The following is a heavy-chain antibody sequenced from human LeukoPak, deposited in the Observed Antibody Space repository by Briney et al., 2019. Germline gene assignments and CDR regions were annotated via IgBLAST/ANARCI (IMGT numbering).Heavy chain of an antibody. CDR1: GFTFDDYA. D-gene: IGHD3-22*01. V-gene: IGHV3-9*01. CDR3: ARDGQSITMIVVVPYYYFDY. J-gene: IGHJ4*02. CDR2: ISWNSGSI. Sequence: GGSLRLYCAASGFTFDDYAMHWVRQAPGKGLEWVSGISWNSGSIGYADSVKGRFTISRDNSKNTLYLQMNSLRAEDTAVYYCARDGQSITMIVVVPYYYFDYWGQGTLVTVSS.